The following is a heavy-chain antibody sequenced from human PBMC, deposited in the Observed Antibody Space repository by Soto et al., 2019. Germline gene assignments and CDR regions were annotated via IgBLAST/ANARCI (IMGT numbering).Heavy chain of an antibody. Sequence: GGSLRLSCAASGFTFSSYAMGWARQAPGKGLEWVSSIDSSGGSTYYADYVKGRFTMSRDKSKNTLYLQMNSLRAEDTAVYYCARRLLGATVTYFDYWGQGTLVTVSS. CDR1: GFTFSSYA. V-gene: IGHV3-23*01. CDR2: IDSSGGST. D-gene: IGHD1-26*01. CDR3: ARRLLGATVTYFDY. J-gene: IGHJ4*01.